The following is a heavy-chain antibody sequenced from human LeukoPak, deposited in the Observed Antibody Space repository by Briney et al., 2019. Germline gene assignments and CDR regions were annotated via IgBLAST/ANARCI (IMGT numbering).Heavy chain of an antibody. J-gene: IGHJ5*02. D-gene: IGHD6-6*01. Sequence: PSETLSLTCTVSGDSISTYYWSWIRQPPGKGLEWIGYIYNSGSTNYNPSLKSRLTISVDTSKNQFSLKVSSVTAADTAVYYCARHEYTSSFWFDPWGQGTLVTVSS. CDR2: IYNSGST. CDR1: GDSISTYY. CDR3: ARHEYTSSFWFDP. V-gene: IGHV4-59*08.